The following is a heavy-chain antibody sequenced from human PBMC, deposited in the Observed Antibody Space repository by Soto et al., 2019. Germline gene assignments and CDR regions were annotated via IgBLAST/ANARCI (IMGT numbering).Heavy chain of an antibody. CDR1: GFTFSSYS. CDR3: ARVAGGYYYYYGMDV. CDR2: ISSSSSYI. J-gene: IGHJ6*02. D-gene: IGHD3-16*01. Sequence: GGSLRLSCAASGFTFSSYSMNWVRQAPGKGLEWVSSISSSSSYIYYADSVKGRFTISRDNAKNSLYLQMNSLRAEDTAVYYCARVAGGYYYYYGMDVWGQGTTVTVSS. V-gene: IGHV3-21*01.